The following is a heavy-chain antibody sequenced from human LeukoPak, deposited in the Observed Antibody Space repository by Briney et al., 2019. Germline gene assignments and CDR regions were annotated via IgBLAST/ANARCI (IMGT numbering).Heavy chain of an antibody. CDR1: GFSFRTYS. J-gene: IGHJ4*02. Sequence: GGSLRLSCAASGFSFRTYSMTWVRQAPGKGLEWVSCITSSNTYYAESVRGRFTISRDNAKNSLDLQMNSLRVEDTAVYYCARDYYGDYWGQGTLVTVSS. D-gene: IGHD3-22*01. V-gene: IGHV3-21*01. CDR2: ITSSNTY. CDR3: ARDYYGDY.